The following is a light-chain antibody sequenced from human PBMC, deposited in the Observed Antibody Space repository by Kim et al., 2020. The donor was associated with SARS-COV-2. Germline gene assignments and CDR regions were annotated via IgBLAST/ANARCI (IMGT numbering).Light chain of an antibody. CDR2: AAS. J-gene: IGKJ1*01. CDR3: LQDFNYPRR. Sequence: AIQMTQSPSSLSASVRDRVTITCRASQGINNELSWYQQKSGKAPRLLIYAASKLQSGVPSRFSGSGSGTYFTLTISSLQSEDFATFYCLQDFNYPRRFGQGNKVQIK. CDR1: QGINNE. V-gene: IGKV1-6*01.